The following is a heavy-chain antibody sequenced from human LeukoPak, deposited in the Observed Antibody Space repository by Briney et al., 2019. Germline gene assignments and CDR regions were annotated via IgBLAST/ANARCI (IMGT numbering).Heavy chain of an antibody. CDR3: ARVILRRDGYKPGSYYYMDV. Sequence: GGSLRLSCAASGFTFDDYGMSWVRQAPGKGLEWVSGINWNGGSTGYADSVKGRFTISRDNAKNSLYLQMNSLRAEDTALYYCARVILRRDGYKPGSYYYMDVWGKGTTVTVSS. D-gene: IGHD5-24*01. CDR2: INWNGGST. V-gene: IGHV3-20*04. J-gene: IGHJ6*03. CDR1: GFTFDDYG.